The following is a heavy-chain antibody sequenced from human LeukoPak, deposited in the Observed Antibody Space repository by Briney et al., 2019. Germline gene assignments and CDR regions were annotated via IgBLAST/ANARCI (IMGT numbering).Heavy chain of an antibody. V-gene: IGHV3-48*03. CDR2: ISSSGSTI. CDR1: GFTFSSYE. J-gene: IGHJ6*04. Sequence: GGSLGLSCAASGFTFSSYEMNWVRQAPGKGLEWVSYISSSGSTIYYADSVKGRFTISRDNAKNSLYLQMNSLRAEDTAVYYCARDRIAAAGTEYYYYGMDIWGKGTTVTVSS. CDR3: ARDRIAAAGTEYYYYGMDI. D-gene: IGHD6-13*01.